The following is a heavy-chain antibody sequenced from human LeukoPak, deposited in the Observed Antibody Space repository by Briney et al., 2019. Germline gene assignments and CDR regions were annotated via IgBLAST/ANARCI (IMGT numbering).Heavy chain of an antibody. CDR1: GFIVSGDF. CDR3: ARDGFSSSWGLAY. CDR2: IYSDGST. D-gene: IGHD6-13*01. Sequence: GGSLRLSCAAAGFIVSGDFMSWVRQAPGKGPEWVSVIYSDGSTYYADSVKGRFTISRDNSKNTLYLQMNSLRVEDTAVYYCARDGFSSSWGLAYWGQGTLVTVSS. V-gene: IGHV3-53*01. J-gene: IGHJ4*02.